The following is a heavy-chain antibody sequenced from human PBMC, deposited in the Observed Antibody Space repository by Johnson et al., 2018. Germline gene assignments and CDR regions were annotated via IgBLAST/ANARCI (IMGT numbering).Heavy chain of an antibody. CDR1: GFKFDDYG. Sequence: VQLVESGGGVVRPGGSLRLSCAASGFKFDDYGMIWVRQAPGKGLEWVSGIRWIGSTKGYADSVKGRFTISRDNAKNSLYLQMNSLRGEDTALAHCARDKSPGYSDTFDVWGQGTMVTVSS. CDR3: ARDKSPGYSDTFDV. V-gene: IGHV3-20*01. CDR2: IRWIGSTK. J-gene: IGHJ3*01. D-gene: IGHD2-21*01.